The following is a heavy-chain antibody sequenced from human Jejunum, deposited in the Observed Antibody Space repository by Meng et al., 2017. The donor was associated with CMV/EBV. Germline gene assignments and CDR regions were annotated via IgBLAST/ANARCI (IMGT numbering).Heavy chain of an antibody. J-gene: IGHJ4*02. CDR1: GGTFSSSV. CDR2: IIPILDLT. V-gene: IGHV1-69*10. CDR3: ARGHTSTDWALFDY. Sequence: ASGGTFSSSVLTWVRQAPGQGLEWIGGIIPILDLTNYGQKFQGRVTITADTSTSTGYMDLNSLTSADTAVYYCARGHTSTDWALFDYWGQGTLVTVSS. D-gene: IGHD3-9*01.